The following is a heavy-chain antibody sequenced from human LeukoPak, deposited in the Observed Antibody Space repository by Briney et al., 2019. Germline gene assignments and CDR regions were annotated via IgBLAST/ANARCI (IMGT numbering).Heavy chain of an antibody. J-gene: IGHJ4*02. CDR2: IRYNGNNE. CDR3: AKDRVYSSSFYCIDF. CDR1: GFTFNTYG. Sequence: HPGGSLRLSCATSGFTFNTYGMHWVRQAPGKGLEWVAFIRYNGNNEYYADSVEGRFTISRDNSKNTLYLQMNSLRADDTAIYYCAKDRVYSSSFYCIDFWGQGTLVTVSS. D-gene: IGHD6-13*01. V-gene: IGHV3-30*02.